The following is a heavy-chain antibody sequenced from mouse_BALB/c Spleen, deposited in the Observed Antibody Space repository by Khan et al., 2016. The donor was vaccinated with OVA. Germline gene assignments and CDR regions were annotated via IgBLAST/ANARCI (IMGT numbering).Heavy chain of an antibody. V-gene: IGHV1-80*01. J-gene: IGHJ3*01. D-gene: IGHD2-14*01. CDR1: GYGFTNYL. CDR3: ARSGYDYLAY. Sequence: QVQLQQSGPELVKPGSSVKISCKASGYGFTNYLMNWVKQGPGQGLEWIGQIYPGDGNTNYNGKFKDKATLTVDKSSSTAYMQLSSLTSEDSAVYFCARSGYDYLAYWGQGTLVTVSA. CDR2: IYPGDGNT.